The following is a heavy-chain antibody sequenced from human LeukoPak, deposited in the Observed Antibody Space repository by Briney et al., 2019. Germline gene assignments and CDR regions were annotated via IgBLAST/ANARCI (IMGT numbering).Heavy chain of an antibody. Sequence: GGSLRLSCAASGFSFSSYAMSWVRQAPGKGLEWVSALSASGVSTYYADSVKGRFTISRDNSKNTLSLHMNSLRAEDTAVYYCAKGRSGWYSDFDYWGQGTLVTVSS. CDR3: AKGRSGWYSDFDY. V-gene: IGHV3-23*01. CDR2: LSASGVST. CDR1: GFSFSSYA. D-gene: IGHD6-19*01. J-gene: IGHJ4*02.